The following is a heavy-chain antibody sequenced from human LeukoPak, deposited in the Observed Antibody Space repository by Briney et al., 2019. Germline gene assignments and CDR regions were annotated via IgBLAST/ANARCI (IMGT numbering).Heavy chain of an antibody. CDR1: GYTFTGYY. J-gene: IGHJ5*02. CDR2: INPNSGGT. Sequence: ASVKVFCKASGYTFTGYYMHWVRQAPGQGLEWMGWINPNSGGTNYAQKFQGWVTMTRDTSISTAYMELSRLRSDDTAVYYCARGRQVDTAMVGRNWFDPWGQGTLVTVSS. V-gene: IGHV1-2*04. CDR3: ARGRQVDTAMVGRNWFDP. D-gene: IGHD5-18*01.